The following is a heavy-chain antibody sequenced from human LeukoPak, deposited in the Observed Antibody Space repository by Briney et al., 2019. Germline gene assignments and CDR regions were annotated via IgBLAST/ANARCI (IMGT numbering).Heavy chain of an antibody. CDR2: INHSGST. CDR3: ARMRQWLVPAFDI. J-gene: IGHJ3*02. Sequence: PSETLSLTCAVYGGSFSGYYWSWIRQPPGKGLEWIGEINHSGSTNYNPSLKSRVTISVDTSKNQFSLKLSSVTAADTAVYYCARMRQWLVPAFDIWGQGTMVTVSS. V-gene: IGHV4-34*01. D-gene: IGHD6-19*01. CDR1: GGSFSGYY.